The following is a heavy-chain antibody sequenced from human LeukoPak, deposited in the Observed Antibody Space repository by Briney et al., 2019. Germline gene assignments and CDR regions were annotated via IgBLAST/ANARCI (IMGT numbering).Heavy chain of an antibody. D-gene: IGHD2-2*01. CDR3: GRGPPNSGSYSTN. Sequence: PGGSLRLSCAASGFTFSSHWMHWVRQAPGKGLVWVSRINSDGSSISYADSVKGRFTISRDNAKNTLYLQMNSLRAEDTAVYYCGRGPPNSGSYSTNWGQGTLVTVSS. CDR1: GFTFSSHW. CDR2: INSDGSSI. V-gene: IGHV3-74*01. J-gene: IGHJ4*02.